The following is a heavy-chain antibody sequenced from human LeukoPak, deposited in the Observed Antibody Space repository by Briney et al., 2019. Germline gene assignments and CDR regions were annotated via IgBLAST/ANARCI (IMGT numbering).Heavy chain of an antibody. J-gene: IGHJ5*02. CDR1: GGTFSSYA. V-gene: IGHV1-69*06. Sequence: SVKVSCKASGGTFSSYAISWVRQAPGQGLELMGGIIPIFGTANYAQKFQGRVTITADKSTSTAYMELSSLRSEDTAVYYCARYAQYHSRDQRFDPWGQGTLVTVSS. D-gene: IGHD2-2*01. CDR2: IIPIFGTA. CDR3: ARYAQYHSRDQRFDP.